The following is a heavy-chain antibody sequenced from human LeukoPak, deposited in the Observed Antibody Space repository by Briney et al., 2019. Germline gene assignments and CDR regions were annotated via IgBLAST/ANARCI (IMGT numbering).Heavy chain of an antibody. CDR2: IYYSGST. V-gene: IGHV4-59*01. CDR1: GGSISSYY. D-gene: IGHD6-13*01. CDR3: ARTKAAGTPYYYYYGMDV. J-gene: IGHJ6*02. Sequence: SETLSLTCTVSGGSISSYYWSWIRQPPGKGLEWIGYIYYSGSTNYNPSLESRVTISVDTSKNQFSLKLSSVTAADTAVYYCARTKAAGTPYYYYYGMDVWGQGTTVTVSS.